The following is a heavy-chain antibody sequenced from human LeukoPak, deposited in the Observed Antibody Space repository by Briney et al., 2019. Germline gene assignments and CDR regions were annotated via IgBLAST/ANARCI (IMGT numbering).Heavy chain of an antibody. CDR1: GFTFSSYA. CDR2: ISGSGGST. Sequence: PGGSLRLSCAASGFTFSSYAMSWVRQAPGKGLEWASAISGSGGSTYYADSVKGRFTISRDNSKNTLYLQMNSLRAEDTAVYYCAKDRSQYYDFWSGYYSTYFDYWGQGTLVTVSS. J-gene: IGHJ4*02. V-gene: IGHV3-23*01. CDR3: AKDRSQYYDFWSGYYSTYFDY. D-gene: IGHD3-3*01.